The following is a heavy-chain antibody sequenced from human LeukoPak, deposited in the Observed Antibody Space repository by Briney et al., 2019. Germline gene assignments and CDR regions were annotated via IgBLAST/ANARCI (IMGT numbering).Heavy chain of an antibody. CDR3: AKMYYDILPAYKA. V-gene: IGHV3-23*01. Sequence: GGSLRLSCAASGFTFSSYAMSWVRQAPGKGLEWVSGMSGSGGNTYYADSVKGRFTISRDNSNNTLYLQMNSLRADDMAVYYCAKMYYDILPAYKACGQGTLVTVSS. CDR1: GFTFSSYA. J-gene: IGHJ5*02. D-gene: IGHD3-9*01. CDR2: MSGSGGNT.